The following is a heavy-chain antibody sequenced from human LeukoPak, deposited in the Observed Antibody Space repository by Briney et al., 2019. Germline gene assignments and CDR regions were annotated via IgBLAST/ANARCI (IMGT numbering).Heavy chain of an antibody. Sequence: SETLSLTCTVSAYSINNGYYWGWIRQPPGKGLEWIGNIYHSGSTSYNPSLESRVTISLDTSKNQFSLKLSSVTAADTAVYYCARPTASGAFDIWGQGTMVTVSS. CDR1: AYSINNGYY. CDR3: ARPTASGAFDI. D-gene: IGHD3-10*01. V-gene: IGHV4-38-2*02. CDR2: IYHSGST. J-gene: IGHJ3*02.